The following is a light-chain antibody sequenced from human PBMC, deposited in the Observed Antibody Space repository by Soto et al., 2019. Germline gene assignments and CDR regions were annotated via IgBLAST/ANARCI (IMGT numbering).Light chain of an antibody. CDR1: QSVLFSPNNKNY. CDR2: WAS. J-gene: IGKJ1*01. CDR3: QQYHSAPQT. V-gene: IGKV4-1*01. Sequence: DIGMTQSPDSLAVSLGERATINCKSSQSVLFSPNNKNYLAWYQQKPGQPPKLLIYWASTRESGVPDRFSGSGSGTDFTLTISSLQAEDVAFYYCQQYHSAPQTFGQGTKVEIK.